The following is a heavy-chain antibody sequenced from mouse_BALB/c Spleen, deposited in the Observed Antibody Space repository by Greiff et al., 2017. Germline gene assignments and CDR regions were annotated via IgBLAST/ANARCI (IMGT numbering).Heavy chain of an antibody. CDR3: ARVLGRYWYFDV. Sequence: EVKVVESGGGLVQPGGSLRLSCATSGFTFSDFYMEWVRQPPGKRLEWIAASRNKANDYTTEYSASVKGRFIVSRDTSQSILYLQMNALRAEDTAIYYCARVLGRYWYFDVWGAGTTVTVSS. D-gene: IGHD4-1*01. J-gene: IGHJ1*01. CDR1: GFTFSDFY. CDR2: SRNKANDYTT. V-gene: IGHV7-1*02.